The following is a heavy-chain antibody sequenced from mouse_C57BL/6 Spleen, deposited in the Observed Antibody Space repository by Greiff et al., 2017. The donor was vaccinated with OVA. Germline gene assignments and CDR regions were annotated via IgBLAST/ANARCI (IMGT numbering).Heavy chain of an antibody. D-gene: IGHD1-1*01. Sequence: QVQLQQPGAELVMPGASVKLSCKASGYTFTSYWMHWVKQRPGQGLEWIGEIDPSDSYTNYNQKFKCKSTLTVYKSSSTAYMQLSSLTSEDSAVYYCARGDYGSSPFDYWGQGTTLTVSS. V-gene: IGHV1-69*01. J-gene: IGHJ2*01. CDR3: ARGDYGSSPFDY. CDR1: GYTFTSYW. CDR2: IDPSDSYT.